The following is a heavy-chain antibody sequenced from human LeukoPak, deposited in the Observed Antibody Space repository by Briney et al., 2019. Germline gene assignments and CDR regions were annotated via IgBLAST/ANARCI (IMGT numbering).Heavy chain of an antibody. CDR3: ARDNVVGATGNWFDP. CDR2: INAGNGNT. D-gene: IGHD1-26*01. J-gene: IGHJ5*02. Sequence: ASVKVSCKASGYTFTSYAMHWVRQAPGQRLEWMGWINAGNGNTKYSQKYQGRVTITRDTSASTAYMELSSLRSEDTAVYYCARDNVVGATGNWFDPWGQGTLVTVSS. V-gene: IGHV1-3*01. CDR1: GYTFTSYA.